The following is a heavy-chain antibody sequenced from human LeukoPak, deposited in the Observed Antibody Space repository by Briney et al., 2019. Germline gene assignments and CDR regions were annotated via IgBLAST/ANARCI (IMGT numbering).Heavy chain of an antibody. CDR3: ARTTLGGGGRYDAFDI. D-gene: IGHD1-1*01. J-gene: IGHJ3*02. CDR1: GYTFTGYY. CDR2: INPNSGGT. Sequence: ASVKVSCKASGYTFTGYYMHWVRQAPGQGLEWMGWINPNSGGTNYAQKFQGRVTMTRDTSISTAYMELSRLRSDDTAVYYCARTTLGGGGRYDAFDIWGQGTMVTVSS. V-gene: IGHV1-2*02.